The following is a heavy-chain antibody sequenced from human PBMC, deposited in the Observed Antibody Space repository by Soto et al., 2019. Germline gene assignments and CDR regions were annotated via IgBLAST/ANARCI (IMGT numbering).Heavy chain of an antibody. Sequence: KTSETLSLTCTVSGGSISRYYWSWIRQPPGKGLEWIGHIYYSGSTNYNPSLKSRVTISVDTSKNQFSLKLSSVTAADTAVYYCARGSENYYYAMDVWGQGTTVTVSS. V-gene: IGHV4-59*01. CDR3: ARGSENYYYAMDV. J-gene: IGHJ6*02. CDR1: GGSISRYY. CDR2: IYYSGST.